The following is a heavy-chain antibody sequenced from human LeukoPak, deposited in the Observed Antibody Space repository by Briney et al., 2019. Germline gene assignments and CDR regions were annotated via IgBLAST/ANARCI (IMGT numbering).Heavy chain of an antibody. D-gene: IGHD1-26*01. CDR3: ARGPKWSGSYYYFDF. CDR2: MNPNSGNT. J-gene: IGHJ4*02. V-gene: IGHV1-8*01. Sequence: ASVKVSCKTSGYTFPSYDINWVRQATGQGLEWMGWMNPNSGNTGYAQKFQGRVTITRNTSISTAYVELSSLRSEDTAVYFCARGPKWSGSYYYFDFWGQGTLVTVSS. CDR1: GYTFPSYD.